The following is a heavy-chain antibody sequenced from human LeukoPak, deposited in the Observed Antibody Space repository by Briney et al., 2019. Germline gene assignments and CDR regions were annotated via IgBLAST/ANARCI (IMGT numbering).Heavy chain of an antibody. CDR1: GFVFSSYG. CDR3: AKGGSAGGPNWFDP. V-gene: IGHV3-23*01. CDR2: ISGNGANI. Sequence: PGGSLRLSCAASGFVFSSYGMSWVGQAPGKGLEWVSAISGNGANIYYADSVKGRFTISRDTPNNMLFLQMNRLRDADTAVYYCAKGGSAGGPNWFDPWGRGTLVTVSS. J-gene: IGHJ5*02. D-gene: IGHD2-15*01.